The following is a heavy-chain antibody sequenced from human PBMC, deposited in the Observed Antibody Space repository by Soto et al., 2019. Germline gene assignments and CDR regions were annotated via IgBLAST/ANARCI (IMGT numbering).Heavy chain of an antibody. Sequence: QVQLVESGGGLVKPGGSLRLSCAASGFTLSDYYMIWIRQAPGKGLEWVSYISSSGRSIYYADSVKGRFTISRDNAKNSLYLQMNSLRAEDTAVYHCVRRGSSGWSESYFDYWGQGTLVTVSS. V-gene: IGHV3-11*01. CDR2: ISSSGRSI. D-gene: IGHD6-19*01. J-gene: IGHJ4*02. CDR1: GFTLSDYY. CDR3: VRRGSSGWSESYFDY.